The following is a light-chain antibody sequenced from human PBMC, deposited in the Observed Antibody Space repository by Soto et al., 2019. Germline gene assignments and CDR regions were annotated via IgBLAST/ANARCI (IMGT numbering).Light chain of an antibody. CDR2: AAS. J-gene: IGKJ1*01. Sequence: DIQMTQSPSSLSASVGDRVTITCRASQSISSYLKWYQQKPGKAPKLLIYAASSLQSGVPARFSGSGSGTEITLTISRLQPDDVATYYCLQYSSHSWTFGQGTKVDIK. V-gene: IGKV1-39*01. CDR1: QSISSY. CDR3: LQYSSHSWT.